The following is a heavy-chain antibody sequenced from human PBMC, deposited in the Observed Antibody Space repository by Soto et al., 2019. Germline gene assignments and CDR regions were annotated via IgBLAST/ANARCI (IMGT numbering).Heavy chain of an antibody. Sequence: SETLSLTWTVSGGSIRDYYWSWIRQPPGKGLEWVGYIYYTGSTTYNPSLKSRLTLSVDTSKNQFSRKLRSVSAADTAVYYCARLGRWLQALDSWGQGTLVTVSS. CDR1: GGSIRDYY. V-gene: IGHV4-59*08. CDR2: IYYTGST. CDR3: ARLGRWLQALDS. D-gene: IGHD5-12*01. J-gene: IGHJ4*02.